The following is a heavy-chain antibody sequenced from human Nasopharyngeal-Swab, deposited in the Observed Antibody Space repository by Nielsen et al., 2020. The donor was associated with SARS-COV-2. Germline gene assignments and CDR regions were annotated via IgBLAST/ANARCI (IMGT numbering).Heavy chain of an antibody. CDR2: IYPGDSDT. CDR1: GYSFANYW. Sequence: GGSLRLSCQGSGYSFANYWIGRVRQMPGKRLECMGIIYPGDSDTRYSPSFHGQVTISADRSTSTTYLHLSSLKASDTAMYYCAKSSGSGYDANSFDFWGQGTLVTVSS. V-gene: IGHV5-51*01. CDR3: AKSSGSGYDANSFDF. J-gene: IGHJ4*02. D-gene: IGHD5-12*01.